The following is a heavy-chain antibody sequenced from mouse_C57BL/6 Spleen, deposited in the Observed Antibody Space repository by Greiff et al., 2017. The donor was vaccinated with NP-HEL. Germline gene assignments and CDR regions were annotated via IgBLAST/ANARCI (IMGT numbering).Heavy chain of an antibody. J-gene: IGHJ2*01. CDR3: ASSGDGYLDY. CDR1: GYTFTSYW. Sequence: VQLQQPGAELVMPGASVKLSCKASGYTFTSYWMHWVKQRPGQGLEWIGEIDPSDSYTNYNQKFKGKSTLTVDKSSSTAYMQLSSLTSEDSAVYYCASSGDGYLDYGGQGTTLTVSS. D-gene: IGHD2-3*01. CDR2: IDPSDSYT. V-gene: IGHV1-69*01.